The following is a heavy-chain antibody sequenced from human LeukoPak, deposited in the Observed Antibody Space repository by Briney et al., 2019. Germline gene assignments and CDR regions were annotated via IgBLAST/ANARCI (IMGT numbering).Heavy chain of an antibody. CDR3: AKDRETTASGTFDH. J-gene: IGHJ4*02. V-gene: IGHV3-30*18. CDR2: ISDDGTRR. D-gene: IGHD6-13*01. Sequence: GGSLRLSCAASGFTFRNYGLHYVRQAPGRGLEWLAVISDDGTRRNYADSVVGRFTISRDKSNNTLYLRMNSLRAEDSAVYYCAKDRETTASGTFDHWGQGILVTVSS. CDR1: GFTFRNYG.